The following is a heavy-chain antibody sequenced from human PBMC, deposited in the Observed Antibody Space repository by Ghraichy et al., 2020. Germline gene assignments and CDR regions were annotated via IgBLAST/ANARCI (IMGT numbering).Heavy chain of an antibody. J-gene: IGHJ4*02. D-gene: IGHD3-22*01. CDR3: AKVVGGGDYDSSGYRTYYFDY. V-gene: IGHV3-30*02. CDR2: IRYDGSNK. CDR1: GFTFSSYG. Sequence: GGSLRLSCAASGFTFSSYGMHWVRQAPGKGLEWVAFIRYDGSNKYYADSVKGRFTISRDNSKYTLYLQMNSLRAEDTAVYYCAKVVGGGDYDSSGYRTYYFDYWGQGTLVTVSS.